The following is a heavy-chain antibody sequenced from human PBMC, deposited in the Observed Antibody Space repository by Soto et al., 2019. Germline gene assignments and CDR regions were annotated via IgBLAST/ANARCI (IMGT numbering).Heavy chain of an antibody. CDR1: GGSISSSSYY. Sequence: PSETVSRTCTVSGGSISSSSYYRGWIRQPPGKGLEWIGSIYYSGSTYYNPSLKSRVTISVDTSKNQFSLKLGSVTAADTAVYYCASRLFTFGGVIVTSVLDASDIWGQGTMVTVSS. J-gene: IGHJ3*02. V-gene: IGHV4-39*01. CDR3: ASRLFTFGGVIVTSVLDASDI. CDR2: IYYSGST. D-gene: IGHD3-16*02.